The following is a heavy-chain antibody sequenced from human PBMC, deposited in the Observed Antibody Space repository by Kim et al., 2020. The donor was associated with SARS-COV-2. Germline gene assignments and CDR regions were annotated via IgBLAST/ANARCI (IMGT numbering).Heavy chain of an antibody. J-gene: IGHJ6*02. CDR2: ISAANGNI. D-gene: IGHD3-10*01. V-gene: IGHV1-3*01. CDR1: GYTFTTYS. CDR3: ARGNNFGEPLYNGLDV. Sequence: ASVKVSCKTSGYTFTTYSMHWVRQAPGQRLEWMVWISAANGNIKYSQKFQGRVTVTGYTSATTGYMELNNLTSEDTAVYYCARGNNFGEPLYNGLDVWGQGTTVTVAS.